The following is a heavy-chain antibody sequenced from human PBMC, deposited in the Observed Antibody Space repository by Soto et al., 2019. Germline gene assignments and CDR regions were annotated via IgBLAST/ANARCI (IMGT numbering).Heavy chain of an antibody. V-gene: IGHV1-2*02. CDR1: GYTFTGYY. CDR2: INPNSGGT. CDR3: ARAVGTYYYDSSGYYGWFDP. Sequence: ASVKVSCKASGYTFTGYYMHWVRQAPGQGLEWMGWINPNSGGTNYAQKLQGRVTMTTDTSTSTAYMELRSLRSDDTAVYYCARAVGTYYYDSSGYYGWFDPWGQGTLVTVSS. D-gene: IGHD3-22*01. J-gene: IGHJ5*02.